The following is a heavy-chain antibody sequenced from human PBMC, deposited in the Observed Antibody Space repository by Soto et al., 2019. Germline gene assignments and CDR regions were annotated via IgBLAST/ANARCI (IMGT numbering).Heavy chain of an antibody. D-gene: IGHD1-26*01. CDR3: TTIIPKGKWELGP. CDR2: IKSKTDGATT. V-gene: IGHV3-15*05. CDR1: GFSFTNAW. J-gene: IGHJ5*02. Sequence: PVEFRRLAYGASGFSFTNAWMSWGRQAPGKGLEWIGRIKSKTDGATTDYAGPVKGRFTISRDDSKKTLFVQMNGLKTEDTAVHYCTTIIPKGKWELGPWGQGT.